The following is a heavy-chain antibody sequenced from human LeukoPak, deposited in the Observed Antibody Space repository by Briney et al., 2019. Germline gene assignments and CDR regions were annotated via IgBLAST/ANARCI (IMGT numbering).Heavy chain of an antibody. D-gene: IGHD2-21*01. J-gene: IGHJ4*02. V-gene: IGHV5-51*01. CDR3: ARHVVSGDPFDY. CDR1: GYSFTSYW. CDR2: IYPGDSDT. Sequence: GESLKISRKGSGYSFTSYWIGWVRQMPGKGLEWMGSIYPGDSDTRYSPSFQGQVTISADKSIGTAYLQWSSLKASDTAMYYCARHVVSGDPFDYWGQGTLVTASS.